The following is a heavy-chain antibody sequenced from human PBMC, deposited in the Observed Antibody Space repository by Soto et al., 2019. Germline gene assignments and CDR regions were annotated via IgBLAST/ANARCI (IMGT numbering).Heavy chain of an antibody. Sequence: QVQLQESGPGLVNPSETLSLTCTVSGGSISSYYWSWIRQPPGKGLEWIGYIYYSGSTNSNPSLKSRVTISVDTSKNQFSLKLSSVTAADTAVYYCARGHSSSWYWFDPWGQGTLVTVSS. V-gene: IGHV4-59*01. CDR3: ARGHSSSWYWFDP. D-gene: IGHD6-13*01. CDR2: IYYSGST. J-gene: IGHJ5*02. CDR1: GGSISSYY.